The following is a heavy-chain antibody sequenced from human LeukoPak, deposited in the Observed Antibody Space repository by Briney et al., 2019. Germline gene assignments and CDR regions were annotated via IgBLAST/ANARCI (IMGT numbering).Heavy chain of an antibody. J-gene: IGHJ1*01. CDR3: AREMGSLEH. Sequence: ASVKVSCKASGGTFSSYGISWVRQAPGQGIEWMGGIIPMFNITTYAQNFQGRVTFTADESTTTAYMELSSLRSEDTAMYYCAREMGSLEHWGQGTLVIVSS. D-gene: IGHD3-16*01. V-gene: IGHV1-69*13. CDR2: IIPMFNIT. CDR1: GGTFSSYG.